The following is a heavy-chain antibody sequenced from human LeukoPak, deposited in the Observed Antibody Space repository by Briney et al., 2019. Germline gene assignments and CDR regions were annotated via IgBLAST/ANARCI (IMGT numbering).Heavy chain of an antibody. Sequence: SVKVSCKASGGTFISYAISWVRQAPGQGLEWMGGIIPIFGTANYAQKFQGRVTITADESTSTAYMELSSLRTEDTAVYYCARGSYVWGSYRYLDYWGQGTLVTVSS. CDR3: ARGSYVWGSYRYLDY. D-gene: IGHD3-16*02. J-gene: IGHJ4*02. V-gene: IGHV1-69*13. CDR1: GGTFISYA. CDR2: IIPIFGTA.